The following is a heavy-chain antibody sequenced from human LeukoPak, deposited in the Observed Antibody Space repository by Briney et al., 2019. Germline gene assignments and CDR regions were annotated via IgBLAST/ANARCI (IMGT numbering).Heavy chain of an antibody. CDR3: ARGGRVVVIPPNL. J-gene: IGHJ2*01. Sequence: PSETLSLTCTVSGGSISSYYWSWIRQPPGKGLERIGYIYHSGSTNYNPSLKSRVTISVDTSKNQFSLKLSSVTAADTAVYYCARGGRVVVIPPNLWGRGTLVTVSS. D-gene: IGHD3-22*01. V-gene: IGHV4-59*01. CDR1: GGSISSYY. CDR2: IYHSGST.